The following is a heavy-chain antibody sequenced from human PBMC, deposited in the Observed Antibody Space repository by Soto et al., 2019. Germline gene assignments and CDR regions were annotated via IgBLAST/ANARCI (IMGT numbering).Heavy chain of an antibody. J-gene: IGHJ6*02. D-gene: IGHD2-8*02. V-gene: IGHV3-33*01. CDR3: ARGAWTGDNCRPYKYYAKDV. CDR1: GFTFYTYG. Sequence: SLRLSCAASGFTFYTYGMNWVRQAPGKGLEWVGVIWYDGSKKEYGDSVKGRFTISRDNSKSTLYLQMNSLRAEDTAEYYCARGAWTGDNCRPYKYYAKDVWGQGTTVTVSS. CDR2: IWYDGSKK.